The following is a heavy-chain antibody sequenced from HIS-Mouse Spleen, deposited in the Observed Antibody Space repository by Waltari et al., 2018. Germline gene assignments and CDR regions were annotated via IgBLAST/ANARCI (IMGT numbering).Heavy chain of an antibody. Sequence: QVQLVESGGGVVQPGRSLRRSCAPSGFTFSSYAMHWVRQAPGKGLEWVAVISYDGSNKYYADSVKGRFTISRDNSKNTLYLQMNSLRAEDTAVYYCARRAGERVAFDIWGQGTMVTVSS. CDR3: ARRAGERVAFDI. CDR2: ISYDGSNK. CDR1: GFTFSSYA. V-gene: IGHV3-30*04. J-gene: IGHJ3*02. D-gene: IGHD7-27*01.